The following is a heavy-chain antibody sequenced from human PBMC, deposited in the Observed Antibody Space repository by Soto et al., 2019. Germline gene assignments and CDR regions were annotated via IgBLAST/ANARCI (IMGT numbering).Heavy chain of an antibody. CDR1: GFTFNNYA. J-gene: IGHJ5*02. D-gene: IGHD3-22*01. CDR3: GKGESSVSARDFDP. V-gene: IGHV3-23*01. Sequence: GGALRLSSEASGFTFNNYAIAVVRQPPGKGLEWVSGITSSGAAYYADSVKGRFTISRDNSKNTLYLQMNSLRAEDTAVYYCGKGESSVSARDFDPWGQGTLVTVSS. CDR2: ITSSGAA.